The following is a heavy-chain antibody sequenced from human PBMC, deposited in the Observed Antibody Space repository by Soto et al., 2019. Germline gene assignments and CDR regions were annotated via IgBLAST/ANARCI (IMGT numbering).Heavy chain of an antibody. J-gene: IGHJ5*02. Sequence: WVRQAPGQGLEWLGRTYYRSKWYNDYAVSVKSRITINPDTSKNQFSLQLNSVTPEDTAVYYCARATGWFDPWGQGTLVPVSS. CDR2: TYYRSKWYN. CDR3: ARATGWFDP. V-gene: IGHV6-1*01.